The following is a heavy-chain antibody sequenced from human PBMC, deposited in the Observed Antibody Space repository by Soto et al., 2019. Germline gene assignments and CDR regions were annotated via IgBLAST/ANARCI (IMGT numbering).Heavy chain of an antibody. Sequence: SVKVSCKASGYTFTGYYMHWVRQAPGQGLEWMGGIIPIFGTANYAQKFQGRVTITADESTSTAYMELSSLRSEDTAVYYCARGKWELQYNNWFDPWGQGTLVTVSS. V-gene: IGHV1-69*13. CDR1: GYTFTGYY. D-gene: IGHD1-26*01. CDR2: IIPIFGTA. CDR3: ARGKWELQYNNWFDP. J-gene: IGHJ5*02.